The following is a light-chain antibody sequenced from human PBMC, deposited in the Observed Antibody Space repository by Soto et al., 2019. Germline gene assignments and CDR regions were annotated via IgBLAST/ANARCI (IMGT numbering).Light chain of an antibody. J-gene: IGKJ4*01. CDR3: QQYDAWALS. CDR2: DAI. V-gene: IGKV3-15*01. Sequence: EILLTQSPGTLSLSPGERVALSCRASQNIHNHMSWVLQKPGQAPRLLMYDAILRAAGIPARLSGSWSGTEFTLTINRLQYEDFALYYCQQYDAWALSFGGGTKVDIK. CDR1: QNIHNH.